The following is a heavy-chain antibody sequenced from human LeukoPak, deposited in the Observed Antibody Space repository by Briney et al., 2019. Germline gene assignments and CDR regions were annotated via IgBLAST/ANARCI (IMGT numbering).Heavy chain of an antibody. Sequence: SGTLSLTCTVSGGSISSSSYYWGWIRQPPGKGLEWIGSIYYSGSTYYNPSLKSRVTISVDTSKNQFSLKLRSVTAADTAVYYCARAGGDYWGQGTLVTVSS. V-gene: IGHV4-39*01. CDR3: ARAGGDY. D-gene: IGHD3-16*01. CDR1: GGSISSSSYY. CDR2: IYYSGST. J-gene: IGHJ4*02.